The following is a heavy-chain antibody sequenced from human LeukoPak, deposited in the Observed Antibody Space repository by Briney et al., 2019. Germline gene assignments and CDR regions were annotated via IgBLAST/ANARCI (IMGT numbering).Heavy chain of an antibody. V-gene: IGHV1-3*01. J-gene: IGHJ4*02. CDR3: ARDPDELGQYYFDY. CDR2: INAGNGNT. D-gene: IGHD7-27*01. CDR1: GYTFTSYA. Sequence: ASVKVSCKASGYTFTSYAMHWVRQAPGQRLEWMGWINAGNGNTKYSQKFQGRVTITRDTSASTAYMELSSLRSEDTAVYYCARDPDELGQYYFDYWGQGTLVTVSS.